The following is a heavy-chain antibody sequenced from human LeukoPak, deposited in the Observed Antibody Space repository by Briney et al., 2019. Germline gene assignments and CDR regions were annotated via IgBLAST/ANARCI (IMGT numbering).Heavy chain of an antibody. V-gene: IGHV3-7*01. CDR2: IKQDGSEK. Sequence: PGGSLRLSCAASGFTFSSYWMSWVRQAPGKGLEWVANIKQDGSEKYYVDSVKGRFTISRDNAKNSLYLQMNSLRAEDTAVYYCARDPRLNYDILTGHLDYWGQGTLVTVSS. J-gene: IGHJ4*02. CDR1: GFTFSSYW. D-gene: IGHD3-9*01. CDR3: ARDPRLNYDILTGHLDY.